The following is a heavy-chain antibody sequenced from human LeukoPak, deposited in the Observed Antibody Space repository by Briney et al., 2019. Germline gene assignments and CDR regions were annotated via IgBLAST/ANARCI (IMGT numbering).Heavy chain of an antibody. CDR3: AGGKWLFLY. CDR2: IGGDASRP. Sequence: PGGSLRLSCSAFRFIFSEYAMYWVRQAPGKGLEWVSVIGGDASRPYDADSVKGRFTISRDNSKNILYLQMDSLRAEDTAVYYCAGGKWLFLYWGQGTLVTVSS. D-gene: IGHD3-22*01. V-gene: IGHV3-23*01. CDR1: RFIFSEYA. J-gene: IGHJ4*02.